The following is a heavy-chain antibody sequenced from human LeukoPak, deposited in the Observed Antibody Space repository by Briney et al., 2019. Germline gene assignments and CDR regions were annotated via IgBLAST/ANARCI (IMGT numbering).Heavy chain of an antibody. CDR2: IKSDGST. Sequence: QTGGSLRLSCAASGFTFSSYWMHWVRQAPGKGLVWVSRIKSDGSTNYSDSVKGRVTISRENTKKTLSLKKKSLRAEDTGVYYCARAPSEIGGYYPEYFRHWGQGTLVTVSS. CDR1: GFTFSSYW. CDR3: ARAPSEIGGYYPEYFRH. V-gene: IGHV3-74*01. D-gene: IGHD3-22*01. J-gene: IGHJ1*01.